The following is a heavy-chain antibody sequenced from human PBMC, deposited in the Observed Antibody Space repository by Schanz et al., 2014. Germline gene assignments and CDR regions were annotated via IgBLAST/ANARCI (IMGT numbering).Heavy chain of an antibody. CDR3: VRDSFFAFDY. V-gene: IGHV3-23*01. Sequence: EVQLLESGGGLIQPGGSLRLSCAASGFTFSSYAMSWVRQAPGKGLEWVSAISGSGGTIYYADSVKGRFTMSRDNAKNSVFLQMNSLRAEDTAVYYCVRDSFFAFDYWGQGTLVTVSS. CDR1: GFTFSSYA. CDR2: ISGSGGTI. D-gene: IGHD3-3*01. J-gene: IGHJ4*02.